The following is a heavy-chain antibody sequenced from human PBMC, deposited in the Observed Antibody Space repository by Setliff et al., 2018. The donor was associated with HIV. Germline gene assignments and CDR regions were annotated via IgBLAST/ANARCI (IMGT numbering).Heavy chain of an antibody. J-gene: IGHJ5*02. CDR3: ARGSDWFDP. CDR1: GGSISSGGYY. V-gene: IGHV4-31*03. CDR2: IYHSGST. Sequence: SETLSLTCTVSGGSISSGGYYWSWIRQHPVKGLEWIGYIYHSGSTYYNPSLKSRVTISVDTFKNQFSLKLSSVTAADTAVYYCARGSDWFDPWGQGTLVTVSS.